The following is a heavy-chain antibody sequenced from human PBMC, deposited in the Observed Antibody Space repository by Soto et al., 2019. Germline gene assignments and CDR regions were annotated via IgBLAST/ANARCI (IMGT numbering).Heavy chain of an antibody. CDR1: GDSMSSTDS. V-gene: IGHV4-30-2*01. D-gene: IGHD3-3*01. CDR3: ARIFVPDIWFDP. J-gene: IGHJ5*02. Sequence: SETLSLTCTVSGDSMSSTDSWSWIRQPPGKGVEWLGYIYHTGSTYYTPSLRSRVTISVDRSKNQFSLRLTSVTAADTAVYYCARIFVPDIWFDPWGQGALVAVSS. CDR2: IYHTGST.